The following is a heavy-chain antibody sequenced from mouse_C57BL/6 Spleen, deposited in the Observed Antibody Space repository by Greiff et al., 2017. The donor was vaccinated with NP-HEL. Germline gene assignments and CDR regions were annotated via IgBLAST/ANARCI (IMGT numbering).Heavy chain of an antibody. D-gene: IGHD1-1*01. J-gene: IGHJ2*01. Sequence: EVNVVESGGGLVKPGGSLKLSCAASGFTFSDYGMHWVRQAPEKGLEWVAYISSGSSTIYYADTVKGRFTISRDNAKNTLFLQMTSLRSEDTAMYDCARGDYGSKNYFDYWGQGTTLTVAS. V-gene: IGHV5-17*01. CDR3: ARGDYGSKNYFDY. CDR2: ISSGSSTI. CDR1: GFTFSDYG.